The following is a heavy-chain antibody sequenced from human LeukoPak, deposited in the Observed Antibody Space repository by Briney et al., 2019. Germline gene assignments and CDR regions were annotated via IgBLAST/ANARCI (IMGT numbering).Heavy chain of an antibody. Sequence: PSETLSLTCTVSGGSISDGGRYWNWIRQPPGKGLEWIGYIYYSGSTNYNPSLKSRVTISVDTSKNQFSLKLSSVTAADTAVYYCARGSSSWDAYYFDYWGQGTLVTVSS. V-gene: IGHV4-61*08. CDR1: GGSISDGGRY. J-gene: IGHJ4*02. CDR2: IYYSGST. D-gene: IGHD6-13*01. CDR3: ARGSSSWDAYYFDY.